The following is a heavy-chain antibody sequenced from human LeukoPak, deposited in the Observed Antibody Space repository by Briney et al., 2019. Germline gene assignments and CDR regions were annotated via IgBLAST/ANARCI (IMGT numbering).Heavy chain of an antibody. V-gene: IGHV3-30*18. CDR1: GFTFSSYG. CDR3: AKGVWFGEIDY. D-gene: IGHD3-10*01. CDR2: ISYDGSNK. J-gene: IGHJ4*02. Sequence: GGSLRLSCAASGFTFSSYGMHWVRQAPGKGLEWVAVISYDGSNKYYADSVKGRFTISRDNSKNTLYLQMNSLRAEDTAVYYCAKGVWFGEIDYWGRGTLVTVSS.